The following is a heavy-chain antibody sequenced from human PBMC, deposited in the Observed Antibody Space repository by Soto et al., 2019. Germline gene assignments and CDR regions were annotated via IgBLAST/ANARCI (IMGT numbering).Heavy chain of an antibody. CDR1: GFSLTTSGVG. CDR3: APYFNHSDYSAAGEGGY. V-gene: IGHV2-5*02. D-gene: IGHD5-12*01. Sequence: QITLKESGPTLVKPTQTLTLTCTFSGFSLTTSGVGVGWIRQPPGKALEWLALIYWDDDRRYSPSLKSRLTIPKDRSQSQVVLTMTSMDPLDTATYYCAPYFNHSDYSAAGEGGYWGPGTPVPVSS. CDR2: IYWDDDR. J-gene: IGHJ4*02.